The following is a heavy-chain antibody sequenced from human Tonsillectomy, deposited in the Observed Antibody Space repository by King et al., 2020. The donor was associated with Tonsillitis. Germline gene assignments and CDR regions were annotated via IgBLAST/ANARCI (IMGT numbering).Heavy chain of an antibody. D-gene: IGHD6-19*01. CDR2: ISAYNGNT. V-gene: IGHV1-18*04. J-gene: IGHJ4*02. CDR1: GYTFTTSG. CDR3: AREGYSSGWSRCPFDY. Sequence: QLVQSGAEVKKPGASVKVSCKASGYTFTTSGINWVRQVPGQGLEWMGWISAYNGNTNYAQKLQDRVTMTTDTSTSTAYMELRSLRSDDTAVYNCAREGYSSGWSRCPFDYWGQGTLVTVSS.